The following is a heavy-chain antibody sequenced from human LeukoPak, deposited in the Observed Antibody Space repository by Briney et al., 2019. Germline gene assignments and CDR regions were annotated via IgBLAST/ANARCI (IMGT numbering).Heavy chain of an antibody. V-gene: IGHV3-21*01. J-gene: IGHJ4*02. CDR3: ARGLIHGGSCYSKPCFWYFDY. Sequence: RPGGSLRLSCAASGFTFSSYSMNWVRQAPGKGLEWVSSISSSSSYIYYADSVKGRFTISRDNAKNSLYLQMNSLRAEDTAVYYCARGLIHGGSCYSKPCFWYFDYWGQGTLVTVSS. D-gene: IGHD2-15*01. CDR2: ISSSSSYI. CDR1: GFTFSSYS.